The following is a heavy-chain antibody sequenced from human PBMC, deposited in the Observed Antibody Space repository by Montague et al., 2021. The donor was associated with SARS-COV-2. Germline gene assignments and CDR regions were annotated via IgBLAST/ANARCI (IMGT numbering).Heavy chain of an antibody. CDR2: ILHSGST. CDR3: ARAASPRGAFDV. J-gene: IGHJ3*01. Sequence: TLSLTCAVSGGSINSGGYSWNWIRQSPGKGLEWIGYILHSGSTYYNPSLWSRVTISVDRSKSQFSLNLTSMTAADTAVYFCARAASPRGAFDVWGQGTVVTVSS. CDR1: GGSINSGGYS. V-gene: IGHV4-30-2*06. D-gene: IGHD3-10*01.